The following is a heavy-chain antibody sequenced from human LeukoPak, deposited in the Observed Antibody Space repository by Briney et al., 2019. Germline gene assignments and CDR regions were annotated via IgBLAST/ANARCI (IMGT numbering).Heavy chain of an antibody. V-gene: IGHV3-21*01. Sequence: GGSLRLSCAASGFTFSSYSMTWVRQAPGKELEWVSSISSSSSYIYYADSVKGRFTISRDNAKNSLYLQMNSLRAEDTAVYYCARLESSVVPFDYWGQGTLVTVSS. J-gene: IGHJ4*02. CDR1: GFTFSSYS. D-gene: IGHD2-15*01. CDR3: ARLESSVVPFDY. CDR2: ISSSSSYI.